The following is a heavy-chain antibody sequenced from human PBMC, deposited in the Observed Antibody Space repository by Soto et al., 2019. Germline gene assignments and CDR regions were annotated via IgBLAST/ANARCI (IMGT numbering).Heavy chain of an antibody. CDR1: GFTFSSYT. J-gene: IGHJ5*02. Sequence: GGSLRLSCGASGFTFSSYTMNWVRQAPGKGLEWVSYINSGSTTIYHADSVKGRFTISRDNAKNSLYLQMNSLRDEDTAVYYCARGRYYYDSSGYNNWFDPWGQGTLVTVSS. CDR2: INSGSTTI. V-gene: IGHV3-48*02. CDR3: ARGRYYYDSSGYNNWFDP. D-gene: IGHD3-22*01.